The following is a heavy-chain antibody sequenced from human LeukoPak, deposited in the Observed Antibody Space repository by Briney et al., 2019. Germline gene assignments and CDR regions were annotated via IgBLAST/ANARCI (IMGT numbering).Heavy chain of an antibody. CDR3: AKELKVAGVTKGFDY. J-gene: IGHJ4*02. D-gene: IGHD1-26*01. Sequence: GGSLRLSCAASGFTFSSHAMSGVRQAPGKGLEWVSAISDTGGYTYYGDSVKGRFTISRDNSKNTLYLQMNSLRAEDTAVYYCAKELKVAGVTKGFDYWGQGTLVTVSS. V-gene: IGHV3-23*01. CDR2: ISDTGGYT. CDR1: GFTFSSHA.